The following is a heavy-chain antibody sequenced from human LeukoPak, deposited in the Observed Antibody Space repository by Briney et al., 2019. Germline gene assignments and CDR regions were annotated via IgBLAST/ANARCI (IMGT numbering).Heavy chain of an antibody. Sequence: PGGSLRLSCAASGFTFSSYGMHWVRQAPGKGLEWVAFIRYDGSNKYYADFVKGRFTISRDNSKNTLYLQMNSLRAEYTAVYYCAEDESYSYLYYYYYYGMDVWGQGTTVTVSS. D-gene: IGHD5-18*01. CDR1: GFTFSSYG. CDR2: IRYDGSNK. V-gene: IGHV3-30*02. J-gene: IGHJ6*02. CDR3: AEDESYSYLYYYYYYGMDV.